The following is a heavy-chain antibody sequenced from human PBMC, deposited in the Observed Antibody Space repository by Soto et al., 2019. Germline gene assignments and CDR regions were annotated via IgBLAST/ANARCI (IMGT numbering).Heavy chain of an antibody. D-gene: IGHD2-15*01. CDR3: ARHYCRGGSCYLDY. CDR2: IYHSGST. J-gene: IGHJ4*02. CDR1: GDSISSYY. Sequence: QVQLQESGPGLVKPSETLSLTCTVSGDSISSYYWSWIRQPPGKGLEWIGNIYHSGSTNYRPSPKSRATKSVDTSKNQFSLKLTSMTAADTAVYSCARHYCRGGSCYLDYWGQGILVTVSS. V-gene: IGHV4-59*08.